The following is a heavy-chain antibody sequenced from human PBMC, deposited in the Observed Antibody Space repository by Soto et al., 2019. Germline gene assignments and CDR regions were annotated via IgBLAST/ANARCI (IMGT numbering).Heavy chain of an antibody. V-gene: IGHV2-5*02. CDR1: GFSLSTSGVG. CDR3: ARHSLGDPNY. J-gene: IGHJ4*02. Sequence: QITLKESGPTLVKPTQTLTLTCTFSGFSLSTSGVGVGWIRQPPGKALEWLALIYWDDDKRYSPYLKSRLTITKDTSKNQVVLTMTNMDPVATATYYCARHSLGDPNYWGQGTLVTVSS. CDR2: IYWDDDK. D-gene: IGHD2-21*01.